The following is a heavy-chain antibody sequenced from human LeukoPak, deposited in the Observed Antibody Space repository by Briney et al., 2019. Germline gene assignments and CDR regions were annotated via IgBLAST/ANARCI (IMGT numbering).Heavy chain of an antibody. CDR3: ARAEWLLTDY. V-gene: IGHV4-38-2*02. D-gene: IGHD3-3*01. J-gene: IGHJ4*02. CDR1: GYSISSGYY. CDR2: IYHSGST. Sequence: SETLSLTCTVSGYSISSGYYWGWIRQPPGQGLEWIGSIYHSGSTYYNPSLKSRVTISVDTSKNQFSLKLSSVTAADTAVYYCARAEWLLTDYWGQGTLVTVSS.